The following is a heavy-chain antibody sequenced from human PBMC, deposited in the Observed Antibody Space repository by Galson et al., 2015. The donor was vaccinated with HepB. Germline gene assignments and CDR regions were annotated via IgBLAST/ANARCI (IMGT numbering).Heavy chain of an antibody. V-gene: IGHV1-24*01. CDR2: FDPEDGET. CDR3: ARIPHYDFWSGYHPWYYGMDV. CDR1: GYTLTELS. Sequence: SVKVSCKVSGYTLTELSMHWVRQAPGKGLEWMGGFDPEDGETIYAQKFQGRVTMTEDTSTDTAYMELSSLRSEDTAVYYCARIPHYDFWSGYHPWYYGMDVWGQGTTVTVSS. D-gene: IGHD3-3*01. J-gene: IGHJ6*02.